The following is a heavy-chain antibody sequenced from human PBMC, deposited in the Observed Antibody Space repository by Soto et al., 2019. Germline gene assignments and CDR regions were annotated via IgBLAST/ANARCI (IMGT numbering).Heavy chain of an antibody. V-gene: IGHV1-24*01. CDR3: ARSGYCSSTSCYPAWGYYYYGMDV. Sequence: ASVKVSCKVSGYTLTELSMHWVRQAPGKGLEWMGGFDPEDGETIYAQKFQGRVTMTEDTSTDTAYMELSSLRSEDTAVYYCARSGYCSSTSCYPAWGYYYYGMDVWGQGTTVTVSS. CDR2: FDPEDGET. J-gene: IGHJ6*02. CDR1: GYTLTELS. D-gene: IGHD2-2*03.